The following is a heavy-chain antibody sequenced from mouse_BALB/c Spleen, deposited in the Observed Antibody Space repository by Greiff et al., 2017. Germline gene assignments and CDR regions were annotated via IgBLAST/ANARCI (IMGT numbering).Heavy chain of an antibody. CDR2: IDPANGNT. V-gene: IGHV14-3*02. CDR1: GFNIKDTY. Sequence: VHVKQSGAELVKPGASVKLSCTASGFNIKDTYMHWVKQRPEQGLEWIGRIDPANGNTKYDPKFQGKATITADTSSNTAYLQLSSLTSEDTAVYYCARKGAYWGQGTLVTVSA. J-gene: IGHJ3*01. CDR3: ARKGAY.